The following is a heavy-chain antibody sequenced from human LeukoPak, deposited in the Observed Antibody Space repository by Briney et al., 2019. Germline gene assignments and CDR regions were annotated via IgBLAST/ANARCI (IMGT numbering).Heavy chain of an antibody. CDR3: ARDSRHGLDP. J-gene: IGHJ5*02. CDR1: GYTSTTYG. V-gene: IGHV1-18*01. CDR2: TYNSYT. Sequence: ASVKVSCKASGYTSTTYGISWVRQAPGQGLEWMGWTYNSYTHYAQTLRDRLTMTTDTSTSTSYMELRSLGSDDTAVYYCARDSRHGLDPWGQGTLVTVSS.